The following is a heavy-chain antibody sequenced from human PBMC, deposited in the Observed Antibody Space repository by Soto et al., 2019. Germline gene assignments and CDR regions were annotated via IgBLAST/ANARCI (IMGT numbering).Heavy chain of an antibody. CDR2: ISGGGGTT. CDR3: ARVLTNWPNFEY. D-gene: IGHD1-1*01. Sequence: EVQLLESGGGLVQPGGSLRLSCVVSGFTFRDYAMTWARQAPGKGLEWVSGISGGGGTTYYADSVKGRFTVSRDNYKNTVYLQINSLRGDDTAVYYCARVLTNWPNFEYWGQGTLVTVSA. CDR1: GFTFRDYA. J-gene: IGHJ4*02. V-gene: IGHV3-23*01.